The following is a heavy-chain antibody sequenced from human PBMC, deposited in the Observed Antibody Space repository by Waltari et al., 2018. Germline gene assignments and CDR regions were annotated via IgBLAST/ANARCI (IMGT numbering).Heavy chain of an antibody. V-gene: IGHV4-59*01. CDR2: IYYTGST. J-gene: IGHJ5*02. D-gene: IGHD2-21*02. Sequence: QVQLQESGPSLLKPSETLSLICTVSGGSISGFYWSWVRQPPGKGLDGIGYIYYTGSTNFNPSLKSRFTMSVDTSKNQFSLKLSSVTAADTAFYYCARGGGGDWEWFDPWGQGTLVTVSS. CDR3: ARGGGGDWEWFDP. CDR1: GGSISGFY.